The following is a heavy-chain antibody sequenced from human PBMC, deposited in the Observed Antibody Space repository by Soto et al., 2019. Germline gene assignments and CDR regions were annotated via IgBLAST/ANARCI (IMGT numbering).Heavy chain of an antibody. J-gene: IGHJ5*02. CDR3: AKDTEEDFWSGYYFGGFDP. V-gene: IGHV3-21*04. D-gene: IGHD3-3*01. Sequence: PGGSLRLSCAASGFIFSTNSMNWVRQAPGKGLEWVSSISCSSSYIYYADSVKGRFTISRDNAKNSLYLQMNSLRAEDTALYYCAKDTEEDFWSGYYFGGFDPWGQGTLVTVSS. CDR1: GFIFSTNS. CDR2: ISCSSSYI.